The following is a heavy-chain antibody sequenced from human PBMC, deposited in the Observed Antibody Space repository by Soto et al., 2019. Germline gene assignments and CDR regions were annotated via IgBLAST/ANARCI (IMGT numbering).Heavy chain of an antibody. V-gene: IGHV3-33*01. Sequence: GGSLRLSCAASGFTFSSYGMHWVRQAPGKGLEWVAVIWYDGSNKYYADSVKGRFTISRDNSKNTLYLQMNSLRAEDTAVYYCARAPHTLYSSGWYLDYWGQGTLVTVSS. J-gene: IGHJ4*02. CDR1: GFTFSSYG. D-gene: IGHD6-19*01. CDR2: IWYDGSNK. CDR3: ARAPHTLYSSGWYLDY.